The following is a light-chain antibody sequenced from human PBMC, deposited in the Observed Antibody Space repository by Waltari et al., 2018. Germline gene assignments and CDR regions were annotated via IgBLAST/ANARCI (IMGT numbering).Light chain of an antibody. CDR3: AAWDDSLNGVV. J-gene: IGLJ2*01. CDR2: SNN. CDR1: SPNIGSNN. V-gene: IGLV1-44*01. Sequence: QSVLTQPPSVSGTPGPRVTISCSGNSPNIGSNNVNWYQQFPGTAPKLLIYSNNQGPSGVPDRFSGSKSGTSASLAISGLQSEDEADYYCAAWDDSLNGVVFGGGTKLTVL.